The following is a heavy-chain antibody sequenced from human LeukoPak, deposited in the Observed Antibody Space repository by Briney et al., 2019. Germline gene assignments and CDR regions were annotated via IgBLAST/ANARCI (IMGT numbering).Heavy chain of an antibody. J-gene: IGHJ4*02. CDR2: IIPIFGTA. CDR1: GGTFSSYA. Sequence: SVKVSCKASGGTFSSYAISWVRQAPGQGLEWMGGIIPIFGTANYAQKFQGRVTITADESTSTAYMELSSLRSEDTAVYYCARRPGGEAYYFDYWGQGTLVTVSS. CDR3: ARRPGGEAYYFDY. D-gene: IGHD3-10*01. V-gene: IGHV1-69*13.